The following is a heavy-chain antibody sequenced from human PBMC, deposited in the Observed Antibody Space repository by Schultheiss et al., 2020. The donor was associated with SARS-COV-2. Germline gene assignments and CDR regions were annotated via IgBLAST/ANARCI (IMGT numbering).Heavy chain of an antibody. CDR2: ISSSSSYT. J-gene: IGHJ6*02. CDR3: TSSYYYGMDV. Sequence: GGSLRLSCAASGFTFSDYYMSWIRQAPGKGLEWVSYISSSSSYTNYADSVKGRFTISRDNAKNSLYLQMNSLKTEDTAVYYCTSSYYYGMDVWGQGTTVTVSS. CDR1: GFTFSDYY. V-gene: IGHV3-11*03.